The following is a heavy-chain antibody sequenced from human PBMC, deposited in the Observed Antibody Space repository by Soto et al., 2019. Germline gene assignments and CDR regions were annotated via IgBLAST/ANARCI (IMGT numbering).Heavy chain of an antibody. V-gene: IGHV1-2*02. Sequence: QVQLVQSGAEVKKPGASVKVSCKASGYTFTGYYMHWVRQAPGQGLEWMGWINPNSGGTNYAQKFQGRVTMTRDTSISTAYMELSRLRSDDTAVYYCARGDSWYSSWPGEVGFDPWGQGTLVTVSS. CDR2: INPNSGGT. CDR3: ARGDSWYSSWPGEVGFDP. J-gene: IGHJ5*02. D-gene: IGHD6-13*01. CDR1: GYTFTGYY.